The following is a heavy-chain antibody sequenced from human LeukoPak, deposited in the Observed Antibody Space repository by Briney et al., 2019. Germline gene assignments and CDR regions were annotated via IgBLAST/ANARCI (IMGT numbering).Heavy chain of an antibody. CDR1: GESFSGNF. V-gene: IGHV4-34*01. Sequence: SETLSLTCAASGESFSGNFWTWIRQSPGKGLEWIGEIDHNGITHCNPSLKSRVAMSVDTTRKRFSLTLTSENAADTAVYYCARGGGGAKAFYYDYWGQGSLVTVSS. D-gene: IGHD1-26*01. J-gene: IGHJ4*02. CDR3: ARGGGGAKAFYYDY. CDR2: IDHNGIT.